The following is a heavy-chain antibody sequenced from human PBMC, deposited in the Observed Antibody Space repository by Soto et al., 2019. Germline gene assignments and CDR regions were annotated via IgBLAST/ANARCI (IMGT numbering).Heavy chain of an antibody. J-gene: IGHJ5*02. CDR1: GGSISSYY. CDR2: IYYSGST. Sequence: SETLSLTCTVSGGSISSYYWSWIRQPPGKGLEWIGYIYYSGSTNYNPSLKSRVTISVDTSKNQFSLKLSSVTAADTAVYYCARLGYYYDSSGQTTWFDPWGQGTLVTVSS. CDR3: ARLGYYYDSSGQTTWFDP. D-gene: IGHD3-22*01. V-gene: IGHV4-59*01.